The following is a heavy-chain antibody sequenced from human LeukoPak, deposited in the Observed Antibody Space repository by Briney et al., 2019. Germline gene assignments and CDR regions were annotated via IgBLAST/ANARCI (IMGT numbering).Heavy chain of an antibody. CDR2: INQDGSEK. D-gene: IGHD5-18*01. J-gene: IGHJ4*02. Sequence: PGGSLRLSCVVSGFTFNSYWMSWVRQAPGKGLEWVANINQDGSEKYYVDSLKGRFTISRDNAKNSLYLQMNSLRAEDTAVFYCAREGAAMVPFDYWGQGTLVAVSS. CDR3: AREGAAMVPFDY. CDR1: GFTFNSYW. V-gene: IGHV3-7*01.